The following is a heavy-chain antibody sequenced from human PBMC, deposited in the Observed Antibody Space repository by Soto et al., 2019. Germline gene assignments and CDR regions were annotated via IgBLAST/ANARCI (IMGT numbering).Heavy chain of an antibody. D-gene: IGHD1-7*01. CDR1: GGSFSGYY. CDR3: ARGATGTTLRYFDY. CDR2: INHSGST. Sequence: SETLSLTCAVYGGSFSGYYWSWIRQPPGKGLEWIGEINHSGSTNYNPSLKSRVTISVDTSKNQFSPKLSSVTAADTAVYYCARGATGTTLRYFDYWGQGTLVTVSS. V-gene: IGHV4-34*01. J-gene: IGHJ4*02.